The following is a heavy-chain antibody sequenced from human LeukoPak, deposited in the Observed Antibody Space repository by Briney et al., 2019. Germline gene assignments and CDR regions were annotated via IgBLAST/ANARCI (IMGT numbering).Heavy chain of an antibody. CDR1: GGSFSGYY. J-gene: IGHJ4*02. CDR3: ARGYFDFDY. D-gene: IGHD3-9*01. CDR2: INHSGST. V-gene: IGHV4-34*01. Sequence: PSETLSLTCAVYGGSFSGYYWSWIRQPPGKGLEWIGEINHSGSTNYNPSLKSRVTRSVDTSKNQFSLNLSSVTAADTAVYYCARGYFDFDYWGQGTLVTVSS.